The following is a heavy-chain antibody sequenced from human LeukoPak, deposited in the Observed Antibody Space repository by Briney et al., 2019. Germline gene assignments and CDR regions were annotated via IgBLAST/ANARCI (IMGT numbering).Heavy chain of an antibody. CDR1: GFTFSDYY. Sequence: KPGGSLRLSCAASGFTFSDYYMSWIRQAPGKGLEWVSYISSSGSTIYYADTVKGRFTISRDNAKNSLYLQMNSLRAEDTAVYYCARVHPYSNYVIGWFDPWGQGTLVTVSS. CDR2: ISSSGSTI. J-gene: IGHJ5*02. D-gene: IGHD4-11*01. V-gene: IGHV3-11*01. CDR3: ARVHPYSNYVIGWFDP.